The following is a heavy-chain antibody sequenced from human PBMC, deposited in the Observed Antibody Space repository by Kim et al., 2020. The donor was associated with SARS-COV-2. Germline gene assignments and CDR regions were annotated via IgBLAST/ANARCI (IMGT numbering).Heavy chain of an antibody. D-gene: IGHD2-8*01. V-gene: IGHV4-30-4*01. CDR1: GGSISSGDYY. CDR3: ARAQTEKIVLMVYVVRHFDY. J-gene: IGHJ4*02. Sequence: SETLSLTCTVSGGSISSGDYYWSWIRQPPGKGLEWIGYIYYSGSTYYNPSLKSRVTISVDTSKNQFSLKLSSVTAADTAVYYCARAQTEKIVLMVYVVRHFDYWGQGTLVTVSS. CDR2: IYYSGST.